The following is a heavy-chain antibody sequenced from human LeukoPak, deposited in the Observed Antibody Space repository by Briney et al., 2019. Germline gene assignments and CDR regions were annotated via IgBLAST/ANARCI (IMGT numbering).Heavy chain of an antibody. Sequence: SETLSLTCTVSGGSISSYYWSWIRQPPEKGLEWIGYIYYSGSTRYNPSLKSRVTISLDTSKNQFSLKLSSVTAADTAVYYCARGGDSSSWFTWFDPWSQGTLVTVSS. V-gene: IGHV4-59*01. CDR2: IYYSGST. CDR1: GGSISSYY. J-gene: IGHJ5*02. CDR3: ARGGDSSSWFTWFDP. D-gene: IGHD6-13*01.